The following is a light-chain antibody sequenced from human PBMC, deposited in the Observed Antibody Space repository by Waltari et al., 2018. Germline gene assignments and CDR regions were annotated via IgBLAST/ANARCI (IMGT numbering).Light chain of an antibody. CDR2: AAS. CDR1: QGISSY. CDR3: QQYYSYPWT. Sequence: AIRMTQSPSSFSASTGDRVTITCRASQGISSYLAWYQQKPGKAPKLLIYAASNLERGVPSRFSGSGSGTDFTLTISCLQSEDFSTYYCQQYYSYPWTFGQGTKVEIK. J-gene: IGKJ1*01. V-gene: IGKV1-8*01.